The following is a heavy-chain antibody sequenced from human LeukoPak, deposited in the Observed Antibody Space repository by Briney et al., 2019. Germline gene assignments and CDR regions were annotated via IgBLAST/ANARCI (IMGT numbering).Heavy chain of an antibody. J-gene: IGHJ4*02. CDR1: GYTFTGYY. CDR3: AREEPVAATGPDY. Sequence: ASVKVSCKASGYTFTGYYMHWVRQAPGQGLEWIGWINPNSGGTNYAQRFQGRVTMTRDTSISTAYMELSRLRSDDTAVYYCAREEPVAATGPDYWGQGTLVTVSS. CDR2: INPNSGGT. D-gene: IGHD6-19*01. V-gene: IGHV1-2*02.